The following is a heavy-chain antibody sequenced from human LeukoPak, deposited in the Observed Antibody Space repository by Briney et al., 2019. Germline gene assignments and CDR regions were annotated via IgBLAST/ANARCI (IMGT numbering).Heavy chain of an antibody. CDR1: GGSFSGYY. CDR3: ARAYPRIAVAQYYFDY. J-gene: IGHJ4*02. Sequence: SETLSLTCAVYGGSFSGYYWSWIRQPPGKGLEWIGEINHSGSTNYNPSLKSRVTISVDTSKNQFSLKLSSVTAADTAVYYCARAYPRIAVAQYYFDYWGQGTLVTVSS. V-gene: IGHV4-34*01. CDR2: INHSGST. D-gene: IGHD6-19*01.